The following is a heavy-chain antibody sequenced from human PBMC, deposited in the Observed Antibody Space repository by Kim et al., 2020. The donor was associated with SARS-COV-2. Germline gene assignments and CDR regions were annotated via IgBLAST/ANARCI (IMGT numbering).Heavy chain of an antibody. D-gene: IGHD5-12*01. Sequence: AHHGKCRFTIYRDNSKDTLYRQMNSLGAEDTAVYYCANGKVATTTGGFDYWGQGTLVTVSS. J-gene: IGHJ4*02. V-gene: IGHV3-23*01. CDR3: ANGKVATTTGGFDY.